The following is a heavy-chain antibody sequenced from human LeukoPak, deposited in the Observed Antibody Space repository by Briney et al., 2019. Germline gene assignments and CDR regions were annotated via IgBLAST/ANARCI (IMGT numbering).Heavy chain of an antibody. J-gene: IGHJ4*01. Sequence: GGALRLSCAASGFTFSSYSMNWVRQAPGKGLEWVASIKQDGGEKSYVDSVKGRFTISRDNAKNSLYLQMSSLRVEDTAIYYCARNGTAAGLSFDLWGQGTLVTVSS. D-gene: IGHD6-13*01. CDR2: IKQDGGEK. V-gene: IGHV3-7*01. CDR3: ARNGTAAGLSFDL. CDR1: GFTFSSYS.